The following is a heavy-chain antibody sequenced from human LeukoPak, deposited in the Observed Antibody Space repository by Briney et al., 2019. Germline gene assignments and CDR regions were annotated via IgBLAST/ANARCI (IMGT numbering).Heavy chain of an antibody. Sequence: GSLRLCCASSGFSFSTCLMYWYRQAPGRGVEGVDNINQDANEIKYVDYMRGGFTISRNNAKNTLHLKMNSLRDEDTAVYYCGTDCDNSELQKRFDSWGQGTLATVSS. CDR1: GFSFSTCL. V-gene: IGHV3-7*01. CDR2: INQDANEI. D-gene: IGHD1-26*01. J-gene: IGHJ4*02. CDR3: GTDCDNSELQKRFDS.